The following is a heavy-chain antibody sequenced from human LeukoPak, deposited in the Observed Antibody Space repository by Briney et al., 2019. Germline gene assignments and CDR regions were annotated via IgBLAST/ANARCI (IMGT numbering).Heavy chain of an antibody. Sequence: PSETLSLTCTVSGGSISSYYWSWIRQPPGKGLEWIGYIYYSGSTNYNPSLKSRVTISVDTSKNQFSLKLSSVTAADTAVYYCARETPAEVGATGLITEGGSFDIWGQGTMVTVSS. CDR2: IYYSGST. J-gene: IGHJ3*02. CDR1: GGSISSYY. D-gene: IGHD1-26*01. CDR3: ARETPAEVGATGLITEGGSFDI. V-gene: IGHV4-59*01.